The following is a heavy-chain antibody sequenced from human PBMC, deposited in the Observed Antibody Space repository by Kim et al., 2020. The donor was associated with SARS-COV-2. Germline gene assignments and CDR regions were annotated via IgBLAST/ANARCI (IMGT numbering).Heavy chain of an antibody. CDR2: SSAYNGNT. J-gene: IGHJ6*02. Sequence: ASVKVSCKASGYTFTSYGISWVRQAPGQGLEWMGWSSAYNGNTNYAQKLQGRVTMTTDTSTSTAYMELRSLRADDTAVYYCARDRGWYSSGWNYYYYYGMDVWGQGTTVTVS. CDR1: GYTFTSYG. CDR3: ARDRGWYSSGWNYYYYYGMDV. V-gene: IGHV1-18*01. D-gene: IGHD6-19*01.